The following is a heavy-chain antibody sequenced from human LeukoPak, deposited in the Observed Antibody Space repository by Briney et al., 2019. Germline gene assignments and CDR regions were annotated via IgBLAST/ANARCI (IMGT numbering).Heavy chain of an antibody. D-gene: IGHD3-22*01. V-gene: IGHV3-53*01. CDR3: ARAQFYYDSSGYCYFDY. CDR2: IYRGGST. J-gene: IGHJ4*02. CDR1: GFTVSSNY. Sequence: GGSLRLSCAASGFTVSSNYMSWVRQAPGKGLEWVSVIYRGGSTYYADSVKGRFTISRDISKNTLYLQMNSLRAEDTAVYYCARAQFYYDSSGYCYFDYWGQGTLVTVSP.